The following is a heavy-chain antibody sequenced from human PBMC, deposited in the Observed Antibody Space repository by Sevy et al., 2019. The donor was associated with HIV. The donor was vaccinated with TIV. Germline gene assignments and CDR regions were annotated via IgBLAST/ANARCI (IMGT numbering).Heavy chain of an antibody. CDR3: ARLSSPMPDSGWYDFFDH. CDR1: GFTFRTYW. CDR2: IKPDGSDK. J-gene: IGHJ4*02. V-gene: IGHV3-7*01. Sequence: GGSLRLSCAASGFTFRTYWMSWVRQAPGKGLEWVANIKPDGSDKNYMDSVKGRFTIPRDNAKNSLYLHVSSMRAEDTALYYCARLSSPMPDSGWYDFFDHWGQGTLVTVSS. D-gene: IGHD6-19*01.